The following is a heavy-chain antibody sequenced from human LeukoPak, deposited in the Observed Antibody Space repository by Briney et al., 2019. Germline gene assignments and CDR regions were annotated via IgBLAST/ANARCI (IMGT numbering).Heavy chain of an antibody. D-gene: IGHD6-13*01. V-gene: IGHV3-30*02. Sequence: GGSLRLSCAASGFTFSSYGMHWVRQAPGKGLEWVAFIRYDGSNKYYADSVKGRFTISRDNSKNTLYLQMNSLRAEDTAVYYYAKDQGSSWTFDYWGQGTLVTVSS. J-gene: IGHJ4*02. CDR1: GFTFSSYG. CDR2: IRYDGSNK. CDR3: AKDQGSSWTFDY.